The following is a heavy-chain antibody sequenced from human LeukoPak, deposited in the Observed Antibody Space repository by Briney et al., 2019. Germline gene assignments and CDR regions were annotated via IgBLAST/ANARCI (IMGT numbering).Heavy chain of an antibody. J-gene: IGHJ4*02. CDR1: GYTFTSYG. CDR3: ARAFGSGWLINYFDY. Sequence: ASVKVSCKASGYTFTSYGISWVRQAPGQGLEWMGWISAYNGNTNYAQKLQGRVTMTTDTSTSTAYMELRSLRSDDTAVYYCARAFGSGWLINYFDYWGQGTLVTVSS. D-gene: IGHD3-9*01. V-gene: IGHV1-18*01. CDR2: ISAYNGNT.